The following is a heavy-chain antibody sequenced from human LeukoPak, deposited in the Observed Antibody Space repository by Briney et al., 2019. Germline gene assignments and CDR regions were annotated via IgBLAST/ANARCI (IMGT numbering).Heavy chain of an antibody. CDR2: ISAYNGNT. J-gene: IGHJ3*01. CDR1: GYTFTICG. Sequence: GASVKVSCKASGYTFTICGISWVRQAPGQGLEWMGWISAYNGNTNYAQKLQGRVTMTTDTSTSTVYMELRSLRSDDTAVYYCARLRNLDRGGFYPDGFDFWGQGTMVTVSS. CDR3: ARLRNLDRGGFYPDGFDF. D-gene: IGHD3-22*01. V-gene: IGHV1-18*01.